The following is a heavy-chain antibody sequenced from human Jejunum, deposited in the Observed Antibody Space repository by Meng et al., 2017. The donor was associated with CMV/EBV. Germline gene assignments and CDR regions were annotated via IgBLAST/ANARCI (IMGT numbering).Heavy chain of an antibody. CDR1: GYTFSTYG. J-gene: IGHJ4*02. CDR3: ARDLGIPSAGFDY. V-gene: IGHV1-18*01. CDR2: ISAYNAKT. D-gene: IGHD6-19*01. Sequence: SGYTFSTYGISWVRQAPGQGLEWMGWISAYNAKTNFEQKYQGRVTLTRDTSTSTVYMEMTNLRSDDTAVYYCARDLGIPSAGFDYWGQGTRVTVSS.